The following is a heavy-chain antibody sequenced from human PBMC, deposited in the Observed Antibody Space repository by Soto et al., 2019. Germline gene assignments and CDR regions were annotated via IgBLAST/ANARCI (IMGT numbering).Heavy chain of an antibody. Sequence: QVHLQESGPGLVKPSQTLSLTCTVSGGSINSDGYYWSWIRQHPEKGLEWIGYINYSGATCYNPSLKSRLTISVDTSKNQFSLQLTSVIAADTALYYCARESYSFGRAFDIWGHGTLVTVSS. D-gene: IGHD5-18*01. CDR3: ARESYSFGRAFDI. J-gene: IGHJ4*01. CDR2: INYSGAT. V-gene: IGHV4-31*03. CDR1: GGSINSDGYY.